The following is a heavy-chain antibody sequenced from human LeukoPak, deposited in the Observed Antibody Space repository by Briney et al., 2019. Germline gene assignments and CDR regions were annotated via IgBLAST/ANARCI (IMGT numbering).Heavy chain of an antibody. V-gene: IGHV3-21*01. CDR3: ARVYGESLDY. CDR2: IGGGGTLT. D-gene: IGHD3-10*01. J-gene: IGHJ4*02. Sequence: NPGGSLRLSCAPSVFTFSTYTMNCVRQAAGQRVEGVTAIGGGGTLTLYADSVRGRFTIPRDYAKNSWYLDLNSPRADYTAVYYCARVYGESLDYWGQGTLVTVSS. CDR1: VFTFSTYT.